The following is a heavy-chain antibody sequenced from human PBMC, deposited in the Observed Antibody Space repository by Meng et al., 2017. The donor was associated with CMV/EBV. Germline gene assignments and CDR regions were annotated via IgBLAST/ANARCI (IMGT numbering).Heavy chain of an antibody. CDR1: GFTVSSNY. Sequence: GGSLRLSCAASGFTVSSNYMSWVRQMPGKGLEWMGIIYPGDSDTRYSPSFQGQVTISADKSISTAYLQWSSLKASDTAMYYCARHVGDDFWSMNWFDPWGQGTLVTVSS. CDR2: IYPGDSDT. CDR3: ARHVGDDFWSMNWFDP. J-gene: IGHJ5*02. D-gene: IGHD3-3*01. V-gene: IGHV5-51*01.